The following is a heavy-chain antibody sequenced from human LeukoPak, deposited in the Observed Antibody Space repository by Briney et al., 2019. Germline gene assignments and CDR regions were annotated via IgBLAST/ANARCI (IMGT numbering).Heavy chain of an antibody. CDR2: IYWDDDK. D-gene: IGHD6-19*01. CDR1: GFSLSTSGVG. CDR3: VHSLNSGWYTPPPYFPFDY. J-gene: IGHJ4*02. Sequence: ESGPTLVKPTQTLTLTCTFSGFSLSTSGVGVGWIRQPPGKALEWLALIYWDDDKRYSPSLKSRLTITKDTSKNQVVLTMTNMDPVDTATYYCVHSLNSGWYTPPPYFPFDYWGQGSLVTVSS. V-gene: IGHV2-5*02.